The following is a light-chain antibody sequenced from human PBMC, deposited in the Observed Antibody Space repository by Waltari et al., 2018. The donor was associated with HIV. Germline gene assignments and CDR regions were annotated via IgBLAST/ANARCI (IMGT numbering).Light chain of an antibody. J-gene: IGLJ2*01. CDR2: DVT. Sequence: QSALPPPASVSGSPGQSITISCTGASTYIFHYNSFSWYQQHPAKAPKLIIYDVTRRPSGVSNRFSASKSGNTASLTISGRQADDEADYYCSSYTIYNTLIFGVGTKLTVL. CDR1: STYIFHYNS. CDR3: SSYTIYNTLI. V-gene: IGLV2-14*03.